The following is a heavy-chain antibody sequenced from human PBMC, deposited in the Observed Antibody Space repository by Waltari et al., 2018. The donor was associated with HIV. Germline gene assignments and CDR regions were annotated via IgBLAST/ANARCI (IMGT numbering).Heavy chain of an antibody. Sequence: QVQMQESGPGLVKPSATLSLTCTISGDSITSPNYYWGWVRQSPGKGLEWIGSIFHSGRAVYKPHRRSGVNISGDPSRNDFFLERSSVTAAEKAVYYCTRHGRVNYYGSGNYPNWVEPWGQGILVSVSS. CDR2: IFHSGRA. D-gene: IGHD3-10*01. CDR1: GDSITSPNYY. J-gene: IGHJ5*02. CDR3: TRHGRVNYYGSGNYPNWVEP. V-gene: IGHV4-39*01.